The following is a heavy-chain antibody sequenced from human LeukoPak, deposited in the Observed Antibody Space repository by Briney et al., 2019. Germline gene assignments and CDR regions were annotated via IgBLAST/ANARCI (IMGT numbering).Heavy chain of an antibody. CDR2: MNPNSGNT. J-gene: IGHJ3*02. CDR1: GYTFTSYD. CDR3: ASRITMVRGVVGAFDI. Sequence: ASVKVSCKASGYTFTSYDINWVRQATGQGLEWMGWMNPNSGNTGYAQKFQGRVTITRNTSISTAYMELSSLRSEDTVVYYCASRITMVRGVVGAFDIWGQGTMVTVSS. D-gene: IGHD3-10*01. V-gene: IGHV1-8*03.